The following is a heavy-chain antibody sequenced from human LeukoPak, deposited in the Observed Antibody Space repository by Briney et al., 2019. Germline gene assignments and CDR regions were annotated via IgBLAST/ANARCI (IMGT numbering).Heavy chain of an antibody. Sequence: SMKVSCKASGGTFSSYAISWVRQALGQGLEWMGRIIPIFGTANYAQKFQGRVTITTDESTSTAYMELSSLRSVDTAVYYCAVIGSCSGGSCTDYWGQGTLVTVSS. CDR3: AVIGSCSGGSCTDY. D-gene: IGHD2-15*01. J-gene: IGHJ4*02. CDR1: GGTFSSYA. CDR2: IIPIFGTA. V-gene: IGHV1-69*05.